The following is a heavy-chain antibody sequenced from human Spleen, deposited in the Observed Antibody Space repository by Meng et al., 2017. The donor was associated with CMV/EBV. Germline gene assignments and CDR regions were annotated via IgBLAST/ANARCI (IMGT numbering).Heavy chain of an antibody. D-gene: IGHD5-24*01. V-gene: IGHV1-18*01. CDR1: GYTLTSYG. CDR3: AREGATGPGWFDP. Sequence: KASGYTLTSYGISWVRQATGQGLEWMGWISAYNGNTNYAQKLQGRVTMTTDTSTSTAYMELRSLRSDDTAVYYCAREGATGPGWFDPWGQGTLVTVSS. CDR2: ISAYNGNT. J-gene: IGHJ5*02.